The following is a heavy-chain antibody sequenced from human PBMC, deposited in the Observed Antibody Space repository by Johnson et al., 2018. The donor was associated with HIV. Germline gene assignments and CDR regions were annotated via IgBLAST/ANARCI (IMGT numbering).Heavy chain of an antibody. CDR1: GFTFNNYG. V-gene: IGHV3-33*01. J-gene: IGHJ3*02. CDR2: IWYDGSNK. CDR3: ARDRGSYYGDAFDI. D-gene: IGHD1-26*01. Sequence: QVQLVESGGGVVQPGRSLRLSCAASGFTFNNYGMHWVRQAPGKGLEWVAVIWYDGSNKFYIDSVKGRFTISRDNAKNSLYLQMNSLRAEDTAVYYCARDRGSYYGDAFDIWGQGTMVSVSS.